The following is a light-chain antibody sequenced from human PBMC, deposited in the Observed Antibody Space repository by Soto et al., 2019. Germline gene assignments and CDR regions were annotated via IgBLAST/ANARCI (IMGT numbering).Light chain of an antibody. CDR2: EVS. Sequence: QPVLTKPPSASGLPGQLVTITCTGTSSDVGGYNYVSWYQQHPGKAPKLMIYEVSKRPSGVPDRFSGSKSGNTASLTVSGLQAEDEADYYCSSYAGSNNSPYVFGTGTKV. J-gene: IGLJ1*01. CDR1: SSDVGGYNY. V-gene: IGLV2-8*01. CDR3: SSYAGSNNSPYV.